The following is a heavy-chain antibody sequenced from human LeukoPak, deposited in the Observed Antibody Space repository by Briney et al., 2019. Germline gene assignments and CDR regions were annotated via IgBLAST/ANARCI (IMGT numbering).Heavy chain of an antibody. V-gene: IGHV3-49*04. CDR3: TRVRSGNDFDY. CDR1: GFTFGDYA. Sequence: GGSLRLSCTASGFTFGDYAMSWVRQAPGKGLEWVGFIRSKAYGGTTLYAASVKGRFSISRDDSKSIAYLQMSSLKTEDTAVYYCTRVRSGNDFDYWGQGTLVTVSS. CDR2: IRSKAYGGTT. D-gene: IGHD3-10*01. J-gene: IGHJ4*02.